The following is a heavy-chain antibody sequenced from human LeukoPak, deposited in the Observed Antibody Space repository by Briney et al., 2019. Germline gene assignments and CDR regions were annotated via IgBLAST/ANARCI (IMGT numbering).Heavy chain of an antibody. D-gene: IGHD3-16*02. CDR1: GGSISSYY. CDR3: ASQVGGVIVISAFDI. CDR2: IYTSGST. J-gene: IGHJ3*02. Sequence: SETLSLTCTVPGGSISSYYWSWIRQPAGKGPEWIGRIYTSGSTNYNPSLKSRVTMSVDTSKNQFSLKLSSVTAADTAVYYCASQVGGVIVISAFDIWGQGTMVTVSS. V-gene: IGHV4-4*07.